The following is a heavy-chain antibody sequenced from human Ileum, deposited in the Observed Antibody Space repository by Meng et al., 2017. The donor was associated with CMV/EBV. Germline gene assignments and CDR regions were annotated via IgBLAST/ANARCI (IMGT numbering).Heavy chain of an antibody. J-gene: IGHJ4*02. CDR3: ARESELLRFDH. CDR2: TAYRSKWDY. CDR1: GDSGATSNVA. V-gene: IGHV6-1*01. Sequence: QLSQFGPGLVKPPQTPPLTCDISGDSGATSNVAWNWIRQSPLRGLEWLGRTAYRSKWDYEYSVSVESRITISPDTSKNQFSLHLRSVTPEDTAIYYCARESELLRFDHWGQGTLVTVSS. D-gene: IGHD6-6*01.